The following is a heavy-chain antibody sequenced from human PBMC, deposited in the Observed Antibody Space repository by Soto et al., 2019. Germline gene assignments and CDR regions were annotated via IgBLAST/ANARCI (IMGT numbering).Heavy chain of an antibody. CDR1: GGTFSSYA. D-gene: IGHD2-8*01. Sequence: SVKVSCKASGGTFSSYAISWVRQAPGQGLEWMGGIIPIFGTANYAQKFQGRVTITADESTSTAYMELSSLRSEDTAVYYCARDLEANGWFDPWGQGTLVTVS. CDR3: ARDLEANGWFDP. V-gene: IGHV1-69*13. CDR2: IIPIFGTA. J-gene: IGHJ5*02.